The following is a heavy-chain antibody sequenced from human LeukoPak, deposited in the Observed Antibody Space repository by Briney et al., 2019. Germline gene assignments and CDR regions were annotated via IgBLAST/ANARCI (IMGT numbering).Heavy chain of an antibody. CDR3: ATVYPAAQNPDY. CDR2: IRYDGINK. D-gene: IGHD6-13*01. J-gene: IGHJ4*02. Sequence: GGSLRLSCSASGFTFSTFGMFWVRQAPGKGLEWVAFIRYDGINKYYADSVKGRFTISRDNSKNTLYLQMNSLRAEDTAVYYCATVYPAAQNPDYWGQGTLVTVSS. V-gene: IGHV3-30*02. CDR1: GFTFSTFG.